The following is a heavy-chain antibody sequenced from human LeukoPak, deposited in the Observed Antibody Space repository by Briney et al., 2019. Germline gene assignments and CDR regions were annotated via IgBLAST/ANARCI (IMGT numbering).Heavy chain of an antibody. V-gene: IGHV4-34*01. J-gene: IGHJ4*02. D-gene: IGHD1-26*01. CDR3: ARAPEVVGATGGYYFDY. CDR1: GGSFSGYY. CDR2: INHSGST. Sequence: PSETLSLTCAVYGGSFSGYYWSWIRQPPGKGLEWIGEINHSGSTNYNPSLKSRVTISVDTSKNQFSLKLSSVTAADTAVYYCARAPEVVGATGGYYFDYWGQGTLVTVSS.